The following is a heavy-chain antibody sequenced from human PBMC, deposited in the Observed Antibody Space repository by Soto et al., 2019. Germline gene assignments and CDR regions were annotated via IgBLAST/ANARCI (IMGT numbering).Heavy chain of an antibody. J-gene: IGHJ5*02. CDR2: IYDSGST. CDR1: GGSVSNDY. Sequence: SETLSLTCTVSGGSVSNDYGSWIRQPPGKGLEWIGYIYDSGSTYYNPSLKSRVTLSVDTSKNQFSLKLRSVTAADTAVYYCARENWGNSNWFDPWGQGTLVTVSS. CDR3: ARENWGNSNWFDP. V-gene: IGHV4-59*02. D-gene: IGHD3-16*01.